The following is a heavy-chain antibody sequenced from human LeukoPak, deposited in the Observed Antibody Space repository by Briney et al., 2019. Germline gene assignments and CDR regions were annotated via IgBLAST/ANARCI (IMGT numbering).Heavy chain of an antibody. CDR2: ISDSGTST. CDR3: ARDNRVVAATPFH. J-gene: IGHJ4*02. V-gene: IGHV3-23*01. D-gene: IGHD2-15*01. Sequence: GGSLRLSCAASGFTFSSYAMSWVRQAPGKGLEWVSTISDSGTSTYYADSVKGRFTISRDNAKNSLYLQMNSLRAEDTAVYYCARDNRVVAATPFHWGQGTLVTVSS. CDR1: GFTFSSYA.